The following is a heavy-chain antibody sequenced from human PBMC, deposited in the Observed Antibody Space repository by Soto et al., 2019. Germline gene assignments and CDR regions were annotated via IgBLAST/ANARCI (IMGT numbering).Heavy chain of an antibody. Sequence: EVQVVESGGGLIQPGGSLRLSCAASGFSVSSNYMSWVRQAPGKGLEWVSVIFIGGGTYYADSVKGRFTISRDNSKNTRYLQMTSLRAEDTAVYYCVRDQGIPVTAWGQGTLVTVSS. CDR3: VRDQGIPVTA. J-gene: IGHJ4*02. D-gene: IGHD6-19*01. CDR2: IFIGGGT. V-gene: IGHV3-53*01. CDR1: GFSVSSNY.